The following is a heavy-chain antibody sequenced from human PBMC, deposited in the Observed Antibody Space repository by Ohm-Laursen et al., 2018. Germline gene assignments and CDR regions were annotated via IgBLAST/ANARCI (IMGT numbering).Heavy chain of an antibody. CDR1: GFTFRDYY. CDR3: AKLSWLEWLSPSWDYFDY. V-gene: IGHV3-30*18. Sequence: SLRLSCTASGFTFRDYYMIWIRQAPGKGLEWVAVISYDGSNKYYADSVKGRFTISRDNSKNTLYLQMNSLRAEDTAVYYCAKLSWLEWLSPSWDYFDYWGQGTLVTVSS. CDR2: ISYDGSNK. J-gene: IGHJ4*02. D-gene: IGHD3-3*01.